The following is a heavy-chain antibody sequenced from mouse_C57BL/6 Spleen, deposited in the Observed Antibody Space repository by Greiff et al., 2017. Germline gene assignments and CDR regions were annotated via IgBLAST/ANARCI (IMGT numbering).Heavy chain of an antibody. J-gene: IGHJ2*02. CDR1: GFTFSSYA. D-gene: IGHD1-1*01. Sequence: EVKVVESGGGLVKPGGSLKLSCAASGFTFSSYAMSWVRQTPEKRLEWVATISDGGSYTYYPDNVKGRFTLSRDNSKSQLYLQMSHLKADDTAMYYCARERGSYYGSSYYFDYWGQGTSLTVSS. CDR3: ARERGSYYGSSYYFDY. V-gene: IGHV5-4*01. CDR2: ISDGGSYT.